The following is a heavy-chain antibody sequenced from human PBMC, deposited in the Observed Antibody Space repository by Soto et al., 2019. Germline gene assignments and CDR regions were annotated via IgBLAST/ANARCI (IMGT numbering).Heavy chain of an antibody. CDR2: MNHSGST. CDR1: GGSFSGYY. V-gene: IGHV4-34*01. D-gene: IGHD3-10*01. Sequence: QVQLQQWGAGLLKPSETLSLTCAVYGGSFSGYYWSWIRQPPGKGLEWIGEMNHSGSTNYNPSLKSRVTISVDTSKNQFSLKLSSVTAADTAVYYCASTMVRGVINAYWGQGTLVTVSS. CDR3: ASTMVRGVINAY. J-gene: IGHJ4*02.